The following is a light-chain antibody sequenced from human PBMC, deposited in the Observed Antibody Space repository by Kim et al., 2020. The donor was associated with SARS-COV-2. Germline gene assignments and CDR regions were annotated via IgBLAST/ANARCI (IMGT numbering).Light chain of an antibody. CDR2: QDN. V-gene: IGLV3-1*01. CDR1: KWGDKH. J-gene: IGLJ1*01. CDR3: QAWDTSTTYV. Sequence: VSPGQTASITRSGDKWGDKHACWYQQKPGQSPVLVIYQDNKRPSGIPERFSGSNSGNTATLTISGTQAMDEADYYCQAWDTSTTYVFGTGTKVTVL.